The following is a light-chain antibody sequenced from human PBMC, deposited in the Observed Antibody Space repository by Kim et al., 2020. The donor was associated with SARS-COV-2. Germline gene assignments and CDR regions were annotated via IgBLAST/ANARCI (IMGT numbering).Light chain of an antibody. CDR1: TSDVGGYDY. J-gene: IGLJ2*01. CDR3: SSYTSSSHVR. Sequence: SALTQPASVSGSPGQSITIPCTGTTSDVGGYDYVSWYQQHPGKAPKLMISEVTNRPSGVSNRFSGSKSGNTASLTISGLQAEDEADYYCSSYTSSSHVRFGGGTQLTVL. V-gene: IGLV2-14*01. CDR2: EVT.